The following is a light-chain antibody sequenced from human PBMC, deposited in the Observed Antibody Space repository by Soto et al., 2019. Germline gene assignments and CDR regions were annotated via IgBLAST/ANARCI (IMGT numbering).Light chain of an antibody. V-gene: IGLV2-11*01. J-gene: IGLJ7*01. Sequence: QSVLTQPRSVSGSPGQSVTISYTGTNSDVGGYNYVSWYQQYPGKAPKLMISGVSERPSGVPDRFSGSKSGNTASLTISGLQAEDEADYYCCSYVDTDTWVFGGGTQLTVL. CDR2: GVS. CDR1: NSDVGGYNY. CDR3: CSYVDTDTWV.